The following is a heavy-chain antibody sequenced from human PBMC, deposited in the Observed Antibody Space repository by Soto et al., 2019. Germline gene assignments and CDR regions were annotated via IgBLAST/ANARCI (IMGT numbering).Heavy chain of an antibody. CDR2: ISTSSSYI. Sequence: GVALILSCAASGGTFSSYGMNWVRQEPGKGLEWVASISTSSSYIYYADSVKGRFTISRDNAKNSLYLQMNSLRAEDTAVYYCARDFIPVPGSFYNTFDFWGQGTLVTVSS. CDR3: ARDFIPVPGSFYNTFDF. V-gene: IGHV3-21*01. J-gene: IGHJ4*02. CDR1: GGTFSSYG. D-gene: IGHD2-2*01.